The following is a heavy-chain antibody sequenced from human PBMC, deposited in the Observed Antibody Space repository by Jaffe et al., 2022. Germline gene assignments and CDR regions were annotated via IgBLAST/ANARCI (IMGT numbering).Heavy chain of an antibody. CDR1: GYSFTSYW. CDR2: IYPGDSDT. Sequence: EVQLVQSGAEVKKPGESLKISCKGSGYSFTSYWIGWVRQMPGKGLEWMGIIYPGDSDTRYSPSFQGQVTISADKSISTAYLQWSSLKASDTAMYYCVRHMYSSSWYVHYYYMDVWGKGTTVTVSS. D-gene: IGHD6-13*01. V-gene: IGHV5-51*01. J-gene: IGHJ6*03. CDR3: VRHMYSSSWYVHYYYMDV.